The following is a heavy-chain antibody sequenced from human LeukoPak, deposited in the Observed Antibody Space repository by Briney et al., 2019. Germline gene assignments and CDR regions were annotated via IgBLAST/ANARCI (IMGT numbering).Heavy chain of an antibody. V-gene: IGHV1-18*01. D-gene: IGHD3-16*01. Sequence: ASVKVSCKPSGYSFTRNGISWVRQAPGQGLEWMAWISANSGNTNYAQNFQDRVTLTTDTSTSTAFMELRSLRSDDTAVYYCARDVNYAFDYWGQGTLVTVSS. CDR3: ARDVNYAFDY. J-gene: IGHJ4*02. CDR1: GYSFTRNG. CDR2: ISANSGNT.